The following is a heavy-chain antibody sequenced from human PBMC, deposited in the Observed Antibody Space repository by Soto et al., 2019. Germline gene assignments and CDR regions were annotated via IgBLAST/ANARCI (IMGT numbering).Heavy chain of an antibody. D-gene: IGHD2-15*01. V-gene: IGHV4-30-2*01. J-gene: IGHJ4*02. CDR3: ARGEVVALGY. Sequence: QLQLQESGSGLVKPSQTLSLTCAVSGGSISSGGYSWSWIRQPPGKGREWIGYIYRSGSTYYNPSLTSRVTILVDRSKNQSSLNLSSVTAADTAVYYCARGEVVALGYWGQGTLVTVSS. CDR2: IYRSGST. CDR1: GGSISSGGYS.